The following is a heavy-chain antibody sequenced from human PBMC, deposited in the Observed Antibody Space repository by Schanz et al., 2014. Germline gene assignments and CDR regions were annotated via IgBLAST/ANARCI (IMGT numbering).Heavy chain of an antibody. Sequence: EVQLLESGGGLVQPGGSLKLSCAASGFTLSNYAMSWVRQAPGKGLEWVSGLSEGGGGTHYADSVRGRFTISRDNAKNTLYLQMNSLRAEDTAVYYGAKSDAFDIWGQGTLXTVSS. CDR1: GFTLSNYA. V-gene: IGHV3-23*01. J-gene: IGHJ3*02. CDR3: AKSDAFDI. CDR2: LSEGGGGT.